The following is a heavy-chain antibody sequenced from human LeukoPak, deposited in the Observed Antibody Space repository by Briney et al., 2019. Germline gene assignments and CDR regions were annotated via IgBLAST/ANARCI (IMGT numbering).Heavy chain of an antibody. J-gene: IGHJ4*02. CDR1: GFTFSSYG. Sequence: GGSLRLSCAASGFTFSSYGMHWVRQAPGKGLEWVAVISYDGSNKYYADSVKGRFTISRDNSKNTLYLQMNSLRAEDTAVYYCATTRGPYCSGGSCYSTGYYFDYWGQGTLVTVSS. V-gene: IGHV3-30*03. D-gene: IGHD2-15*01. CDR2: ISYDGSNK. CDR3: ATTRGPYCSGGSCYSTGYYFDY.